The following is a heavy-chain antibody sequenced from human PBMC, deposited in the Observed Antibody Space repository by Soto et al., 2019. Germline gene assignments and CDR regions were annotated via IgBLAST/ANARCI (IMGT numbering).Heavy chain of an antibody. Sequence: QVQIQESGPGLVTPSDTLSLTCTVSDASITNFFWNWVRQPPGGPLEWIGRLYLGGAPTYNPPLRSRLFISADTSKNQVSLKLTSATAADTAVDYCAADSGRGGRAFDRLGHGALATVSS. CDR1: DASITNFF. D-gene: IGHD3-10*01. V-gene: IGHV4-4*07. J-gene: IGHJ4*01. CDR3: AADSGRGGRAFDR. CDR2: LYLGGAP.